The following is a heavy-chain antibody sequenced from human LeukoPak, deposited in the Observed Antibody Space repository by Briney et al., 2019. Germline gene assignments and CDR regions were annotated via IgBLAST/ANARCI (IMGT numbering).Heavy chain of an antibody. CDR1: GFTFSSYS. J-gene: IGHJ3*02. V-gene: IGHV3-21*01. D-gene: IGHD3-16*01. CDR3: ARSQNVFWGLDAFDI. Sequence: PGGSLRLSCAASGFTFSSYSMNWVRQAPGKGLEWVSSISSSSSYIYYADSVKGRFTISRDNARNSPYLQMNSLRAEDTAVYYCARSQNVFWGLDAFDIWGQGTMVTVSS. CDR2: ISSSSSYI.